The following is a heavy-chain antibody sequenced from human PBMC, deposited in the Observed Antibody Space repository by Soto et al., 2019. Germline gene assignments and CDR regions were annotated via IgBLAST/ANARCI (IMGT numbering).Heavy chain of an antibody. CDR2: MSYDGTNK. CDR3: VKVGYAGSGSPLRAYFDY. J-gene: IGHJ4*02. Sequence: GGSLRLSCAASGFTFGSYAMHWARQAPGKGLEWLAVMSYDGTNKYYVDSVKDRFTISRDNSKNTLYLQMNSLRVEDTAVYYCVKVGYAGSGSPLRAYFDYWGQGALVTVSS. CDR1: GFTFGSYA. D-gene: IGHD3-10*01. V-gene: IGHV3-30*18.